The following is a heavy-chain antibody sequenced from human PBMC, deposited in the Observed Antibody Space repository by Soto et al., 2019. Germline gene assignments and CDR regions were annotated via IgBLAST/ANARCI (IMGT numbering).Heavy chain of an antibody. CDR2: IYYSGST. D-gene: IGHD3-16*02. CDR1: GGSISSGDYY. J-gene: IGHJ4*02. Sequence: SETLSLTCTVSGGSISSGDYYWSWIRQPPGKGLEWIGYIYYSGSTYYNPSLKSRVTISVDTSKNQFSLKLSSVTAADTAVYYCARGHMGELSPFDYGGQGTLVTGSS. V-gene: IGHV4-30-4*01. CDR3: ARGHMGELSPFDY.